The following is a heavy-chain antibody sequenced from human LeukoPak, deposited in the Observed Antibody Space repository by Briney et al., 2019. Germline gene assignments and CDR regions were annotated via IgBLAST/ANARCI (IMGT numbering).Heavy chain of an antibody. D-gene: IGHD3-22*01. CDR1: GFTFSSYA. CDR3: AKDLTMIVVVITTLDY. J-gene: IGHJ4*02. V-gene: IGHV3-30*18. Sequence: GGSLRLSCAASGFTFSSYAMSWVRQAPGKGLEWVAVISYDGSNKYYADSVKGRFTISRDNSKNTLYLQMNSLRAEDTAVYYCAKDLTMIVVVITTLDYWGQGTLVTVSS. CDR2: ISYDGSNK.